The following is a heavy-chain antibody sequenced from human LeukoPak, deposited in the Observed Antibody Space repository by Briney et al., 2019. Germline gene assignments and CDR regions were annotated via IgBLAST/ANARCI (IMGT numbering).Heavy chain of an antibody. D-gene: IGHD2-2*01. J-gene: IGHJ4*02. CDR3: ARDSDSQPGTSCSD. CDR1: GFTFSSYS. CDR2: ISSSSSYI. Sequence: PGGSLRLSCAASGFTFSSYSMNWVRQAPGKGLEWVSSISSSSSYIYYADSVKGRFTISRDNAKNSLHLQMNSLRAEDTAVYYCARDSDSQPGTSCSDWGQGTLVTVSS. V-gene: IGHV3-21*01.